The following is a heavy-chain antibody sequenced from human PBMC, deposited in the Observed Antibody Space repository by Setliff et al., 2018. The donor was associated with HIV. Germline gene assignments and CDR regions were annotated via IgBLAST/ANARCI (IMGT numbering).Heavy chain of an antibody. J-gene: IGHJ6*03. CDR1: GYTFTSYA. CDR2: INTGNGNT. Sequence: ASVKVSCKASGYTFTSYAMHWVRQAPGQRLEWMGWINTGNGNTKYSQKFQGRVTITRDTSASTAYMELSSLRSEDTAVYYCARGGKITMVRGVMFYVDVWGKGTTVTVSS. CDR3: ARGGKITMVRGVMFYVDV. V-gene: IGHV1-3*04. D-gene: IGHD3-10*01.